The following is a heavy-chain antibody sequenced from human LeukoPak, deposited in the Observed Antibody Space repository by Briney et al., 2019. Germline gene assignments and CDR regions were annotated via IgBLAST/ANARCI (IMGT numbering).Heavy chain of an antibody. V-gene: IGHV4-39*01. CDR1: GGSISSSSYY. CDR2: IYYSGST. J-gene: IGHJ6*02. CDR3: ARHSSDGMDV. Sequence: SSETLSLTCTVSGGSISSSSYYWGWIRQPPGKGLEWIGSIYYSGSTYYNPSLKSRVTISVDTSKNQFSLKLSSVTAADTAVYYCARHSSDGMDVWGQGTTVTVSS.